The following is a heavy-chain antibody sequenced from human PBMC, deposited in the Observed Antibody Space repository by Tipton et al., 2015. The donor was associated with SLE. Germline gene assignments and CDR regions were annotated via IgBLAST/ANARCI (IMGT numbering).Heavy chain of an antibody. CDR2: IWYDGSNK. J-gene: IGHJ4*02. CDR1: GFTFSSYW. D-gene: IGHD6-25*01. CDR3: ARDLGQRGFDY. V-gene: IGHV3-33*08. Sequence: CLRLSCAASGFTFSSYWMHWVRQAPGKGLEWVAVIWYDGSNKYYADSVKGRFTISRDNSKNTLYLQMNSLRAEDTAVYYCARDLGQRGFDYWGQGTLVTVSS.